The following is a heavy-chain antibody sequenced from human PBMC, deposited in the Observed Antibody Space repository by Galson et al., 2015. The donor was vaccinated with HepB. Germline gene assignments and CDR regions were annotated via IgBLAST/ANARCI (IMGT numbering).Heavy chain of an antibody. CDR3: ARNGDGYPNWLDP. CDR1: GYKFSSFA. CDR2: INTGNGNT. Sequence: SVKVSCKASGYKFSSFAIHWVRQAPGQRLEYLGWINTGNGNTKYSPKFQGRVTITRDISANTDYMQLTSLTSEDTAIYYCARNGDGYPNWLDPWGQGTLVTVSA. J-gene: IGHJ5*02. D-gene: IGHD6-25*01. V-gene: IGHV1-3*04.